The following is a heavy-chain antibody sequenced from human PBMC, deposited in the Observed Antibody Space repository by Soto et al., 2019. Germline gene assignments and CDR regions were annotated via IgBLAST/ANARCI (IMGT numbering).Heavy chain of an antibody. CDR1: GGSFSGYY. CDR3: ARGRVPAAVDQTPYHGMDV. J-gene: IGHJ6*02. D-gene: IGHD2-2*01. Sequence: SETLSLTCAVYGGSFSGYYWSWIRQPPGKGLEWIGEINHSGSTNYNPSLKSRVTISVDTSKNQFSLKLSSVTAADTAVYYCARGRVPAAVDQTPYHGMDVWGQGTTVTVSS. CDR2: INHSGST. V-gene: IGHV4-34*01.